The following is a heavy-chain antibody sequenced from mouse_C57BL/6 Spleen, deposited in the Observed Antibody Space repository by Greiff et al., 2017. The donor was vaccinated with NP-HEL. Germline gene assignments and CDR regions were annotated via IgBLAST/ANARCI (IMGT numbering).Heavy chain of an antibody. CDR1: GFTFSSYA. Sequence: EVQGVESGGGLVKPGGSLKLSCAASGFTFSSYAMSWVRQTPEKRLEWVATISDGGSYTYYPDNVKGRFTISRDNAKNNLYLQMSHLKSEDTAMYYCARDFLPSSYGSDYFDYWGQGTTLTVSS. V-gene: IGHV5-4*01. D-gene: IGHD1-1*01. J-gene: IGHJ2*01. CDR2: ISDGGSYT. CDR3: ARDFLPSSYGSDYFDY.